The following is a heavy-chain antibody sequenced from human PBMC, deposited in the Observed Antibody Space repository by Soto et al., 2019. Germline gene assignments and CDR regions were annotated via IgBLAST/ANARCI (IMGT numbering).Heavy chain of an antibody. CDR2: ISAEGGLI. CDR1: GFTYSNHA. Sequence: GCLILSGAASGFTYSNHAMSWVRQAPGKGLEWVSGISAEGGLIYYADSVKGRFNMSRDNSKNTLYLQMSSLRAEDTAVYFCEKRKGTGAAAKNFDFWGQGTLVTVSS. CDR3: EKRKGTGAAAKNFDF. J-gene: IGHJ4*02. V-gene: IGHV3-23*01. D-gene: IGHD6-13*01.